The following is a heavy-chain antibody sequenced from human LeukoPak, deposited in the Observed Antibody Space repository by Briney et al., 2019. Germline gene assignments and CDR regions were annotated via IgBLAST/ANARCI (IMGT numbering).Heavy chain of an antibody. D-gene: IGHD3-10*01. CDR2: INPNSGGT. Sequence: GGSLRLSCAASGFTFSSYGMHWVRQAPGQGLEWMGWINPNSGGTNYAQKFQGRVAMTRDTSISTAYMELSRLRSDDTAVYYCARDNVRGRGYDFDYWGQGTLVTVSS. V-gene: IGHV1-2*02. CDR1: GFTFSSYG. J-gene: IGHJ4*02. CDR3: ARDNVRGRGYDFDY.